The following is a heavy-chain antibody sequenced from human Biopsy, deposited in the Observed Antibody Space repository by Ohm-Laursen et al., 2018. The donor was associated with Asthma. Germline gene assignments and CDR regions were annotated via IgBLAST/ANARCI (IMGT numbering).Heavy chain of an antibody. CDR3: ARDESFSMASGSWFDP. D-gene: IGHD2/OR15-2a*01. J-gene: IGHJ5*02. Sequence: SLRLSCTASGFTFSTYGMHWVRQAPGKGLEWVAVISYDGNHKFYEDSVKGRFTISRDNSKNTMYLVMNSLRPEDTAVYYCARDESFSMASGSWFDPWGQGTLVTVSS. V-gene: IGHV3-30*03. CDR2: ISYDGNHK. CDR1: GFTFSTYG.